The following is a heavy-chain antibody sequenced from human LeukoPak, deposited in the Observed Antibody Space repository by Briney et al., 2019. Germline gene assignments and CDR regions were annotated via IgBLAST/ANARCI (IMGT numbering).Heavy chain of an antibody. CDR3: AKGPSETAMATAFDY. Sequence: GGSLRLSCAASGFTFSSYSMNWVRRAPGKGLEWVSSISSSSSYIYYADSVKGRFTISRDNAKNSLYLQMNGLRAEDTALYYCAKGPSETAMATAFDYWGQGTLVTVSS. V-gene: IGHV3-21*01. CDR1: GFTFSSYS. CDR2: ISSSSSYI. D-gene: IGHD5-18*01. J-gene: IGHJ4*02.